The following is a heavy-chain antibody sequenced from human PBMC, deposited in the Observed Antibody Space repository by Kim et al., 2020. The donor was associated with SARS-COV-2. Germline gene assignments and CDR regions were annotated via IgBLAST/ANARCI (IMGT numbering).Heavy chain of an antibody. J-gene: IGHJ4*02. Sequence: GGSLRLSCAASGFTVSSNYMSWVRQAPGKGLEWVSVIYSGGSTYYSDSVKGRFTISRDNSKNTLYLQMNSLRAEDTAVYYCARAASIAVAGLHFDYWGQGTLVTVSS. CDR1: GFTVSSNY. D-gene: IGHD6-19*01. V-gene: IGHV3-53*01. CDR3: ARAASIAVAGLHFDY. CDR2: IYSGGST.